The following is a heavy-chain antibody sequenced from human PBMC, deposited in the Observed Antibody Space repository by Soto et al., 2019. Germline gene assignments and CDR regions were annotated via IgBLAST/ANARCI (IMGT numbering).Heavy chain of an antibody. CDR1: GSSLNRTNYY. CDR3: ATLNYDILTGYYVFDN. J-gene: IGHJ4*02. V-gene: IGHV4-30-4*01. CDR2: IFHSGAS. Sequence: SETLSLTCTVSGSSLNRTNYYWSWIRQAPGRGLEWIGYIFHSGASYDSPSLQRRVSMSLDMAKSQFSLQLSSVTAADTVVYYCATLNYDILTGYYVFDNWGQGALVTVSS. D-gene: IGHD3-9*01.